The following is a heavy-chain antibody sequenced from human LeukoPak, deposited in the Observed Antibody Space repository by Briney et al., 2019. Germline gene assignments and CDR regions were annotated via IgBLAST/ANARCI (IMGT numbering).Heavy chain of an antibody. V-gene: IGHV3-21*01. CDR2: ISSSSSYI. CDR3: ARTHGAYSSSFGPD. D-gene: IGHD6-6*01. CDR1: GFTFSSYS. J-gene: IGHJ4*02. Sequence: GGSLRLSCAASGFTFSSYSMNWVRQATGKGLEWVSSISSSSSYIYYADSVKGRFTISRDNAKNSLYLQMNSLRAEDTAVYYCARTHGAYSSSFGPDWGQGTLVTVSS.